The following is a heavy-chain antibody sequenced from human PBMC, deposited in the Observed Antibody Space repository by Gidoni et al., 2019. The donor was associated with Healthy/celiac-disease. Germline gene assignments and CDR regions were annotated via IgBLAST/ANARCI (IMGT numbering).Heavy chain of an antibody. Sequence: QVQLQESGPGLVKPSETLSITCTVPGVSISSYYWSWIRQPPGKGLEWIGYIYYSGSTNYNPSLKSRVTISVDTSKNQFSLKLSSVPASDTAVYYCASSGYSSGFAFDIWGQGTMVTVSS. V-gene: IGHV4-59*01. CDR2: IYYSGST. CDR1: GVSISSYY. CDR3: ASSGYSSGFAFDI. J-gene: IGHJ3*02. D-gene: IGHD6-19*01.